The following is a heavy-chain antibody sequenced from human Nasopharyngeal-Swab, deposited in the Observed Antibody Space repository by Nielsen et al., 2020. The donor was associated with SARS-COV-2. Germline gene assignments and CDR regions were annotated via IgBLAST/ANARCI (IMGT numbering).Heavy chain of an antibody. CDR3: AKTASSSLYWYFDL. V-gene: IGHV3-23*01. CDR1: GFTFSNAW. J-gene: IGHJ2*01. CDR2: ISGSGGST. D-gene: IGHD6-6*01. Sequence: GESLKISCAASGFTFSNAWMSWVRQAPGKGLEWVSAISGSGGSTYYADSVKGRFTISRDNSKNTLYLQMNSLRAEDTAVYYCAKTASSSLYWYFDLWGRGTLVTVSS.